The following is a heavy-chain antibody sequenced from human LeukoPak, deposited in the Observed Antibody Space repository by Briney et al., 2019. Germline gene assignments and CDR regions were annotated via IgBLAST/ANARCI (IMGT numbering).Heavy chain of an antibody. J-gene: IGHJ2*01. Sequence: SETLSLTCTVSGGSISSYYWSWIRQPPGKGLEWIGYIYYSGSTNYNPSLKSRVTISVDTSKNQFSLKLSSVTAADTAVYYCARDQEYGDRKFYYWYFDLWGRGTLVTVSS. D-gene: IGHD4-17*01. CDR1: GGSISSYY. V-gene: IGHV4-59*01. CDR2: IYYSGST. CDR3: ARDQEYGDRKFYYWYFDL.